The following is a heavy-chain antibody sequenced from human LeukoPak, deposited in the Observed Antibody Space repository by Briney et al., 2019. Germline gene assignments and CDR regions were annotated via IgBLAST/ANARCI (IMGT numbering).Heavy chain of an antibody. Sequence: GGSLRLSCEASGFTVSSNYMSWVRQDPGEGLGWVSVIYSGGSTYYADSVKGRFTISRDNSKNTLYLQMNSLRAEDTAVYYCARDLAVGATTPWGQGTMVTVSS. D-gene: IGHD1-26*01. CDR3: ARDLAVGATTP. V-gene: IGHV3-53*01. CDR1: GFTVSSNY. J-gene: IGHJ4*02. CDR2: IYSGGST.